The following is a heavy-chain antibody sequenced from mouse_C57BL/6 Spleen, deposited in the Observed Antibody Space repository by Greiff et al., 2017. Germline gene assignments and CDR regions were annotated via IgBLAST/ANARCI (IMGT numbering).Heavy chain of an antibody. V-gene: IGHV1-52*01. D-gene: IGHD1-1*01. CDR2: IDPSDSET. Sequence: QVQLQQPGAELVRPGSSVKLSCKASGYTFTSYWMHWVKQRPIPGLEWIGNIDPSDSETHYNQKFKDKATLTVDKSSSTAYMQLSSLTSEDSAVYYCARGGYYYGSSYVDYAMDYWGQGTSVTVSS. J-gene: IGHJ4*01. CDR3: ARGGYYYGSSYVDYAMDY. CDR1: GYTFTSYW.